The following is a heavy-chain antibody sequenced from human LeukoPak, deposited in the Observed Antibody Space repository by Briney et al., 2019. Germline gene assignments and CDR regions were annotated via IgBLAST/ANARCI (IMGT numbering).Heavy chain of an antibody. Sequence: SETLSLTCTVSGGSISSYYWSWIRQPPGKGLEWIEYIYYSGSTNYNPSLKSRVTISVDTSKNQFSLKLSSVTAADTAVYYCARLGRDYDILTGYYHPPLWGQGTLVTVSS. D-gene: IGHD3-9*01. J-gene: IGHJ4*02. V-gene: IGHV4-59*08. CDR2: IYYSGST. CDR1: GGSISSYY. CDR3: ARLGRDYDILTGYYHPPL.